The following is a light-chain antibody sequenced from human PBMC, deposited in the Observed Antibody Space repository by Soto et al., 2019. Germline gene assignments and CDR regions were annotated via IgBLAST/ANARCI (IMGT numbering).Light chain of an antibody. CDR1: SSDVGTYNL. CDR3: CSFAGSNWV. V-gene: IGLV2-23*02. CDR2: EVR. Sequence: QSALTQPASVSGSPGQSITISCTGTSSDVGTYNLVSWYQQHPGKAPKLMIYEVRKWPSGVSNRFSGSKSGNTASLTISGLQAEDEADYYCCSFAGSNWVFGGGTKLTVL. J-gene: IGLJ3*02.